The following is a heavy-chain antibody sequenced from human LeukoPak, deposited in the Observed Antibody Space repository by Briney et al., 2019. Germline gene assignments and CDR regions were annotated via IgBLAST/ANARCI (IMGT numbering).Heavy chain of an antibody. CDR3: ASHSGSYFDY. J-gene: IGHJ4*02. CDR1: GGSISSSSYY. V-gene: IGHV4-39*07. CDR2: IYYSGST. D-gene: IGHD1-26*01. Sequence: PSETLSLTCTVSGGSISSSSYYWGWIRQPPGKGLEWIGSIYYSGSTYYNPSLKSRVTISVDTSKNQFSLKLSSVTAADTAVYYCASHSGSYFDYWGQGTLVTVSS.